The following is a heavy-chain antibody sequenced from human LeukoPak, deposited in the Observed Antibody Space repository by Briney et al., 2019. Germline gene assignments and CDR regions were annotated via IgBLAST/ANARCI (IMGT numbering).Heavy chain of an antibody. CDR3: AGCSGGSCTGYYFDY. CDR1: GYTFISYG. V-gene: IGHV1-18*01. CDR2: ISTYNGNT. D-gene: IGHD2-15*01. J-gene: IGHJ4*02. Sequence: ASVKVSCKASGYTFISYGISWVRQAPGQGLEWMGWISTYNGNTSYAQKLQGRVTMTTDTSTTIAYMELRSLRSDDTAVYYCAGCSGGSCTGYYFDYWGQGTLVTVSS.